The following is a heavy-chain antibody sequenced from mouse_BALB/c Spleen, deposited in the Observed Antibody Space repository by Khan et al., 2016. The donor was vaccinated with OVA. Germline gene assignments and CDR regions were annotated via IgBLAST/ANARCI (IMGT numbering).Heavy chain of an antibody. Sequence: QVQLQQSGAELAKPGASVKMSCKASGYIFTTYWMHWVKQRPGQGLEWIGYINPTSDYTDYNEKFKDKATLSADKSSSTAYMQLSSLTSEDSAVYYCARDRIDYWGQGTTRTVAS. V-gene: IGHV1-7*01. CDR3: ARDRIDY. CDR2: INPTSDYT. J-gene: IGHJ2*01. CDR1: GYIFTTYW.